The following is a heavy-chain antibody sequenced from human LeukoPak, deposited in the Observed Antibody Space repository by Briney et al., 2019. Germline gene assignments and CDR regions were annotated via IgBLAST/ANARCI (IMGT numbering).Heavy chain of an antibody. D-gene: IGHD6-13*01. V-gene: IGHV1-46*01. CDR3: ATDLFRLAASGSVY. CDR1: GHIFSDYY. Sequence: GASVKVSCKASGHIFSDYYFHWVRQAPGQGVEWMGPINPSGGDTRSAQRFQGRIIMTRDTSTSTVYMELSSLGSEDTAVYYCATDLFRLAASGSVYWGQGTLVIVSS. J-gene: IGHJ4*02. CDR2: INPSGGDT.